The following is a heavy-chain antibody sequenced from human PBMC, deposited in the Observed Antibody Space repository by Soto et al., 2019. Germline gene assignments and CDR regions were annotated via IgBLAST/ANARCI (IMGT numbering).Heavy chain of an antibody. CDR2: INPNIGGT. CDR3: ARDSHYDILTGYSRNAFDI. Sequence: ASVKFSCKASGYTFIGYYMHWVRQAPGQGLEWMGWINPNIGGTNYAQKFQGRVTMTRDTSISTVYMELSRLRSDDTAVYYCARDSHYDILTGYSRNAFDIWGQGTVVTVSS. CDR1: GYTFIGYY. D-gene: IGHD3-9*01. V-gene: IGHV1-2*02. J-gene: IGHJ3*02.